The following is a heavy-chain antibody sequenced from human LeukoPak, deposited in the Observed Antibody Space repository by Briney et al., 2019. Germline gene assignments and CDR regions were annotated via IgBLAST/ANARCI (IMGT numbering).Heavy chain of an antibody. J-gene: IGHJ4*02. CDR2: ISYDGSDK. Sequence: GRSLRLSRAASGFTFTGHAMHWVRQAPGRGLDGVAVISYDGSDKYYAVSVKGRFTISRDNSKNTLYMQMNGLRAEDTAVYYCARDTAMQTGYFDYWGQGTLVTVAS. V-gene: IGHV3-30-3*01. D-gene: IGHD5-18*01. CDR1: GFTFTGHA. CDR3: ARDTAMQTGYFDY.